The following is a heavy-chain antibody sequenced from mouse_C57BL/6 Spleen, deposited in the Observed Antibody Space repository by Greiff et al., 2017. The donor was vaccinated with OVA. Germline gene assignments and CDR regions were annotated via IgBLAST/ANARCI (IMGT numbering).Heavy chain of an antibody. CDR2: INPSTGGT. D-gene: IGHD2-4*01. CDR1: GYSFTGYY. Sequence: VQLKQSGPELVKPGASVKISCKASGYSFTGYYMNWVKQSPEKSLEWIGEINPSTGGTTYNQKFKAKATLTVDKSSSTAYMQLKSLTSEDSAVYYCARNYDYDAYYFDYWGQGTTLTVSS. CDR3: ARNYDYDAYYFDY. V-gene: IGHV1-42*01. J-gene: IGHJ2*01.